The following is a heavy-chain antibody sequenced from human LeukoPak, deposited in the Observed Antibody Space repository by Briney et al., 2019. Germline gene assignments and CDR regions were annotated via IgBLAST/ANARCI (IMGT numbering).Heavy chain of an antibody. V-gene: IGHV3-23*01. CDR1: GFTFSDSY. CDR3: ANLITSGWYWIDY. D-gene: IGHD6-19*01. J-gene: IGHJ4*02. Sequence: GGSLRLSCAASGFTFSDSYMSWIRQAPGKGLEWVSAISGSGGSTYYADSVKGRFTISRDNSKNTLYLQMNSLRAEDTAVYYCANLITSGWYWIDYWGQGTLVTVSS. CDR2: ISGSGGST.